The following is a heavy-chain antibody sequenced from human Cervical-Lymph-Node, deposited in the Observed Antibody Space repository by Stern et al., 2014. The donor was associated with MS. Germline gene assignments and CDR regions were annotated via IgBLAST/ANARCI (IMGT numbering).Heavy chain of an antibody. V-gene: IGHV3-48*02. Sequence: EDQLVESGGGLVQPGGSLRLSCAASGFTFNSYSMNWVRQAPGKGLEWVSYISSSSSTIYYADSVKGRFTISRDNAKNSLYLQMNSLRDEDTAVYYCAREIQYYYDSSAYYLSSWGQGTLVTVSS. CDR3: AREIQYYYDSSAYYLSS. CDR1: GFTFNSYS. D-gene: IGHD3-22*01. CDR2: ISSSSSTI. J-gene: IGHJ5*02.